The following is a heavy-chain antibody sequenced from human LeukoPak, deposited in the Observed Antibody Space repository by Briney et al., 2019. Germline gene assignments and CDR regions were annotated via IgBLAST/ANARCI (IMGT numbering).Heavy chain of an antibody. D-gene: IGHD6-19*01. CDR2: IYSSGNT. CDR3: ARARTQWLVPSYYFDY. J-gene: IGHJ4*02. Sequence: SETLSLTCTVSGGSISSGSYFWIWIRQPAGRGLEWIGRIYSSGNTNYNPSLKSRVTISVDTSKNQFSLKLSSVTAADTAVYYCARARTQWLVPSYYFDYWGQGTLVTVSS. CDR1: GGSISSGSYF. V-gene: IGHV4-61*10.